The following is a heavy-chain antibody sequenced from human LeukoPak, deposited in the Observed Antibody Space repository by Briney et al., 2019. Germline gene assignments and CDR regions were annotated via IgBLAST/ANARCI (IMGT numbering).Heavy chain of an antibody. CDR2: ISGSGGTT. Sequence: GGSLRLSCAASGFIFSSYVMSWVRQAPGKGLEWVSVISGSGGTTYYADSVKGRFTISRDNSKNTLYLQMNSLRAEDTAVYYCARGSGWAHFDYWGQGTLVTVSS. CDR3: ARGSGWAHFDY. J-gene: IGHJ4*02. CDR1: GFIFSSYV. D-gene: IGHD6-19*01. V-gene: IGHV3-23*01.